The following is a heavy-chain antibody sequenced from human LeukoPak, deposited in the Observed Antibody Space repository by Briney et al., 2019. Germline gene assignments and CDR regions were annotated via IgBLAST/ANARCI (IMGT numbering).Heavy chain of an antibody. CDR3: ATADSSGYYRWWFDP. D-gene: IGHD3-22*01. CDR1: GYTLTELS. CDR2: FDPEDGET. J-gene: IGHJ5*02. V-gene: IGHV1-24*01. Sequence: GASVKVSCKVSGYTLTELSMHWVRQAPGKGLEWMGGFDPEDGETIYAQKFQGRVTMTEDTSTDTAYMELSSPRSEDTAVYYCATADSSGYYRWWFDPWGQGTLVTVSS.